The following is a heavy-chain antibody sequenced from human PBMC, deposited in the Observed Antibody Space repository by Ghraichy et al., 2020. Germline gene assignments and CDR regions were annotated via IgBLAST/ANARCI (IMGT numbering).Heavy chain of an antibody. Sequence: GGSLRLSCAASGFTFSSYSMNWVRQAPGKGLEWVSSISSSSYIYYADSVKGRFTISRDNAKNSLYLQMNSLRAEDTAVYYCARDLGLPGDGMDVWGQGTTVTVSS. J-gene: IGHJ6*02. CDR2: ISSSSYI. V-gene: IGHV3-21*01. CDR1: GFTFSSYS. CDR3: ARDLGLPGDGMDV.